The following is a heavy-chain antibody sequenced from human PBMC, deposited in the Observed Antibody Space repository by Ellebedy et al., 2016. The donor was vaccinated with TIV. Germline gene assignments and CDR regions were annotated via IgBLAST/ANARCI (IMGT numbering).Heavy chain of an antibody. Sequence: GESLKISCAASGFTFSSYWMLWVRQAPGKGLVWVSRIDNDGTSTSYADSVKGRFTISRDNAKNSLYLQMSSLRAEDTAVYYCARDNTNPRSAFDIWGQGTMVTVSS. CDR1: GFTFSSYW. V-gene: IGHV3-74*01. CDR3: ARDNTNPRSAFDI. CDR2: IDNDGTST. J-gene: IGHJ3*02.